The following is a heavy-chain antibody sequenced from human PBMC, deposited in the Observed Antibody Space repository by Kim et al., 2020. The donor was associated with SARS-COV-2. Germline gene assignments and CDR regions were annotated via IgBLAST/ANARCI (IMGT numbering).Heavy chain of an antibody. CDR1: GYTFTSYG. J-gene: IGHJ6*02. CDR3: ARDRGITIFGVVINYYYYYGMDV. CDR2: ISAYNGNT. V-gene: IGHV1-18*01. D-gene: IGHD3-3*01. Sequence: ASVKVSCKASGYTFTSYGISWVRQAPGQGLEWMGWISAYNGNTNYAQKLQGRVTMTTDTSTSTAYMELRSLRSDDTAVYYCARDRGITIFGVVINYYYYYGMDVWGQGTTVTVSS.